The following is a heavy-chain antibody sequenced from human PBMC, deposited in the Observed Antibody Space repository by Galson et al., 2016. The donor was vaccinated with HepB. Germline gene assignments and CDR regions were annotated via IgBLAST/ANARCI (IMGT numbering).Heavy chain of an antibody. V-gene: IGHV3-30*18. J-gene: IGHJ4*02. CDR1: GFTFSSSG. CDR2: ISYDGSNK. Sequence: SLRLSCAASGFTFSSSGMHWVRQAPGKGLEWVAVISYDGSNKYYADSVNGRFTSSRDNSKNTLYLQMNSLRAEDTAVYYCAKNSRSYYDFWSGYFVSEWGQGTLVTVSS. CDR3: AKNSRSYYDFWSGYFVSE. D-gene: IGHD3-3*01.